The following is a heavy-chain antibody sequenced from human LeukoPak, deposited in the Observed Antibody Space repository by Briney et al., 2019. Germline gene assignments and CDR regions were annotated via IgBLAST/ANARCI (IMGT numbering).Heavy chain of an antibody. Sequence: SETLSLTCAVYGGSFSGYYWSWIRQPPGKGLEWIGEINHSGSTNYNPSLKSRVTISVDTSKNQFSLKLSSVTAADTAVYYCARISGWTFDYWGQGTLVTVSS. J-gene: IGHJ4*02. D-gene: IGHD6-19*01. V-gene: IGHV4-34*01. CDR2: INHSGST. CDR3: ARISGWTFDY. CDR1: GGSFSGYY.